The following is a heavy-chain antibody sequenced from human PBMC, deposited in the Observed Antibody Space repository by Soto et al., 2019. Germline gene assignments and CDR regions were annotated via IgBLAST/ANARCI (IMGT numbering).Heavy chain of an antibody. Sequence: ASVKVSCKASGYTFTGYYIHWVRQAPGQGLGWMGWSIPYSGGTNYAQKFQGRVTMTSDTSISTAYMELSSLTSDDSAIYFCARDGGYAAHYWGQGTLVTVSS. CDR1: GYTFTGYY. CDR2: SIPYSGGT. J-gene: IGHJ4*02. CDR3: ARDGGYAAHY. D-gene: IGHD6-25*01. V-gene: IGHV1-2*02.